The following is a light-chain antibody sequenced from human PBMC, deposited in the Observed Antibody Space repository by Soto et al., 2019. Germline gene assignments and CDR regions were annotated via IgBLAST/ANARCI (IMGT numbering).Light chain of an antibody. CDR2: NNN. CDR3: AAWDDGLSGRV. Sequence: QSVLTQPPSASGTPGQRVTISCFGSSSNIGSNYVYWYQQLPGTAPKLLIYNNNQRPPGVPDRFSGSKSGTSASLAISGRRSEDEADYYCAAWDDGLSGRVFGGGTKVTVL. J-gene: IGLJ3*02. CDR1: SSNIGSNY. V-gene: IGLV1-47*02.